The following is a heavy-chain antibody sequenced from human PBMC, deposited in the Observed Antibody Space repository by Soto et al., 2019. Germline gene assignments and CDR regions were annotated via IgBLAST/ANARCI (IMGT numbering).Heavy chain of an antibody. V-gene: IGHV4-39*01. Sequence: SETLSLTCSVSGGSISSSSYYWGWIRQPAGKGLEWLGTIYYSGTTSYNPSLKSRVIISVDTSNNQLFLKLRPVTAADTAVYYFARHRKYYDNSGYQQRYFDYWGQGTQVTVSS. CDR2: IYYSGTT. D-gene: IGHD3-22*01. J-gene: IGHJ4*02. CDR1: GGSISSSSYY. CDR3: ARHRKYYDNSGYQQRYFDY.